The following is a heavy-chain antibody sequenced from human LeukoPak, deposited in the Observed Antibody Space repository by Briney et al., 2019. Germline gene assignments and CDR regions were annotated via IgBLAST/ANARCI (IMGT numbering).Heavy chain of an antibody. CDR3: ARGGCAAAGCGMDV. CDR2: ISSSGSTI. D-gene: IGHD6-13*01. CDR1: GFTFSSYE. J-gene: IGHJ6*02. V-gene: IGHV3-48*03. Sequence: GGSLRLSCAASGFTFSSYEMNWVRQAPGKGLEWVSYISSSGSTIYYADSVKGRFTISRDNAKNSLYLQMNCLRAEDTAIYYCARGGCAAAGCGMDVWGQGTTVTVSS.